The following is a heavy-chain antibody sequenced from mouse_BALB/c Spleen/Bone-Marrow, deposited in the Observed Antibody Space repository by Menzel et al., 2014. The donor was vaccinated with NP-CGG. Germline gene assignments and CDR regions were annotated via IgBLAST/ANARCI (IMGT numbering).Heavy chain of an antibody. CDR1: RFDFSRYW. CDR3: ARLNYYGNLFV. CDR2: INPDSSTI. D-gene: IGHD1-1*01. Sequence: EVQGVESGGGLVQPGGSLKLSCAASRFDFSRYWMSWVRQAPGKGLEWIGEINPDSSTINYTPSLKDKFIISRDNAKNTLYLQMSKVRSEDTALYYRARLNYYGNLFVWGAGTTVTVSS. V-gene: IGHV4-1*02. J-gene: IGHJ1*01.